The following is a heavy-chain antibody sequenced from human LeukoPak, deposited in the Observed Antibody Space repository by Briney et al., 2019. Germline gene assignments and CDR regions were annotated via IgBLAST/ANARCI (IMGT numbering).Heavy chain of an antibody. J-gene: IGHJ6*02. Sequence: PSETLSLTCTVSGGSISSSSYYWGWIRQPPGKGLEWIGSIYYSGSTYYNPSLKSRVTISVDTSKNQFSLKLSSVTAADTAVYYCARGPYSITIFGVVATRYGMDVWGQGTTVTVSS. V-gene: IGHV4-39*01. CDR1: GGSISSSSYY. D-gene: IGHD3-3*01. CDR2: IYYSGST. CDR3: ARGPYSITIFGVVATRYGMDV.